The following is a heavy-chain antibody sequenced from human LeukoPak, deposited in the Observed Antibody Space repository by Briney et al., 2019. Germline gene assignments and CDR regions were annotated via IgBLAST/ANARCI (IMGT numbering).Heavy chain of an antibody. V-gene: IGHV1-46*01. CDR2: INPSGGST. J-gene: IGHJ5*02. CDR3: AGGGATNMFLQDWFDP. Sequence: ASVKVSCKASGYTFTSYYMHWVRQAPGQGLEWMGIINPSGGSTSYEQKFQGRVTMTRDTSTSTVYMELSSLRSEDTGVYYCAGGGATNMFLQDWFDPWGQGTLVTVSS. CDR1: GYTFTSYY. D-gene: IGHD1-26*01.